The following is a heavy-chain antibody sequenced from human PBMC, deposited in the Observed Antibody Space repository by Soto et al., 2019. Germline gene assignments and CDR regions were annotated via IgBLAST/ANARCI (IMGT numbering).Heavy chain of an antibody. CDR1: GFTFSSYA. CDR3: VKDGSSSSSYYYYGMDV. V-gene: IGHV3-64D*06. CDR2: ISSNGGST. D-gene: IGHD6-6*01. Sequence: PGGSLRLSCSASGFTFSSYAMHWVRQAPGKGLEYVSAISSNGGSTYYADSVKGRFTISRDNSKNTLYLQMSSLRAEDTAVYYCVKDGSSSSSYYYYGMDVWGQGTTVTVSS. J-gene: IGHJ6*02.